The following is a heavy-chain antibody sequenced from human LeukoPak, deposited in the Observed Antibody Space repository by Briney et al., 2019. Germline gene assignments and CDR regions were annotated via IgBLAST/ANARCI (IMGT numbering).Heavy chain of an antibody. J-gene: IGHJ4*02. CDR2: INPSGGST. D-gene: IGHD5-24*01. CDR3: ARSLPRRDGYNYDY. V-gene: IGHV1-46*01. Sequence: ASVKVSCKASGYTFTSYGISWVRQAPGQGLEWMGIINPSGGSTSYAQKFQGRVTMTRDMSTSTVYMELSSLRSEDTAVYYCARSLPRRDGYNYDYWGQGTLVTVSS. CDR1: GYTFTSYG.